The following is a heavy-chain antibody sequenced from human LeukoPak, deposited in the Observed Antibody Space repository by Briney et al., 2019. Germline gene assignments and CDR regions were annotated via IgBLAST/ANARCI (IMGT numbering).Heavy chain of an antibody. CDR1: GGSIGSNNYY. Sequence: PSETLSLTCTVSGGSIGSNNYYWGWIRQPPGKGLEWIAGIYYSGSTNYNPSLKSRVTISVDTSKNQFSLKLSSVTAADTAVYYCARAGGYYDSSGYSFFDYWGQGTLVTVSS. CDR2: IYYSGST. D-gene: IGHD3-22*01. V-gene: IGHV4-39*07. CDR3: ARAGGYYDSSGYSFFDY. J-gene: IGHJ4*02.